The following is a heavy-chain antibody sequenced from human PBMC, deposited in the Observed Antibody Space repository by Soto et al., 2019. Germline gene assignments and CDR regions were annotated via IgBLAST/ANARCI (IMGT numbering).Heavy chain of an antibody. Sequence: QVQLVQSGAEVKKPGASVKVSCKASGYTFTSYGISWVRQAPGQGLEWRGWISAYNGNTNYAQKLQGRVTMTTDTSTSTAYMELRSLRSDDTAVHYCARDHFPWGSYRFSSYWGQGTLVTVSS. V-gene: IGHV1-18*01. CDR3: ARDHFPWGSYRFSSY. D-gene: IGHD3-16*02. CDR1: GYTFTSYG. J-gene: IGHJ4*02. CDR2: ISAYNGNT.